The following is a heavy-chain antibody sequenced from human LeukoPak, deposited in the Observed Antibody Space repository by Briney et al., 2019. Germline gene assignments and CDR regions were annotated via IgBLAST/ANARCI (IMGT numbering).Heavy chain of an antibody. D-gene: IGHD4-17*01. CDR1: GYTFSSYA. J-gene: IGHJ4*02. Sequence: ASVKVSCKASGYTFSSYAMNWVRQAPGQGLEWMGWINTNTGIPTYAQGFTGRFVFSLDTSVSTAYLQISSLQAEDTAVYYCARSNNDGDYLGVGFDYWGQGTLVTVSS. CDR3: ARSNNDGDYLGVGFDY. CDR2: INTNTGIP. V-gene: IGHV7-4-1*02.